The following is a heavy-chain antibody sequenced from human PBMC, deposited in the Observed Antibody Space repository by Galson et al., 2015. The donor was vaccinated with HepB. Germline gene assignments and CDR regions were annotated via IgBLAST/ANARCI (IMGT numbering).Heavy chain of an antibody. D-gene: IGHD2-2*01. CDR2: INPSGGST. J-gene: IGHJ4*02. Sequence: SVKVSCKASGYTFTSYYMHWVRQAPGQGLEWMGIINPSGGSTSYAQKFQGRVTMTRDTSTSTVYMELSSPRSEDTAVYYCAREGCSSTSCYGGGDFDYWGQGTLVTVSS. CDR1: GYTFTSYY. CDR3: AREGCSSTSCYGGGDFDY. V-gene: IGHV1-46*01.